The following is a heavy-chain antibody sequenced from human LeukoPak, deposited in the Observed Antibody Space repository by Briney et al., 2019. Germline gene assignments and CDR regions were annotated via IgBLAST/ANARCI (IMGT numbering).Heavy chain of an antibody. CDR2: INPSDGST. J-gene: IGHJ3*02. D-gene: IGHD5-12*01. Sequence: ASVKVSCKASGGTFSSYAISWVRQAPGQGLEWMGMINPSDGSTSYAQKFQGRVTMTSDTSTSTVAMDLSSLRSDDTAVYYCARESTFRLLRNVSDIWGQGTMVTVSS. V-gene: IGHV1-46*01. CDR3: ARESTFRLLRNVSDI. CDR1: GGTFSSYA.